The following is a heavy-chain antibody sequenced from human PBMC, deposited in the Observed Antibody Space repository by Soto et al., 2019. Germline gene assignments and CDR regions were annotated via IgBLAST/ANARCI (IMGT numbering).Heavy chain of an antibody. V-gene: IGHV3-74*01. J-gene: IGHJ4*02. D-gene: IGHD3-22*01. CDR2: INSDGSST. CDR1: GFTFSSYW. CDR3: AIRASSYDSSGYFDY. Sequence: GGSLRLSCAASGFTFSSYWMHWVRQAPGKGLVWVSRINSDGSSTSYADSVKGRFTISRDNAKNTLYLQMNSLRAEDTAVYYCAIRASSYDSSGYFDYWGQGTLVTVS.